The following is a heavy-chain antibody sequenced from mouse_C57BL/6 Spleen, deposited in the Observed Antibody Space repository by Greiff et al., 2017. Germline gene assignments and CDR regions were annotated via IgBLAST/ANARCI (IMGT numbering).Heavy chain of an antibody. V-gene: IGHV14-3*01. CDR3: ASEMASGIAY. J-gene: IGHJ3*01. Sequence: VQLQQSVAELVRPGASVKLSCTASGFNIKNTYMHWVKQRPEQGLEWIGRIDPSNGTTKYAPQFPRKATITANTTSNTANLQLCGLTYEDTAIYCCASEMASGIAYWGQGTLVTVSA. D-gene: IGHD2-3*01. CDR1: GFNIKNTY. CDR2: IDPSNGTT.